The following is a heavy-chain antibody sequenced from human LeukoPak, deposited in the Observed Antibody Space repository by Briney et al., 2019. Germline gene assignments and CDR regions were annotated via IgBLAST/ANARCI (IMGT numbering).Heavy chain of an antibody. CDR2: IWYDGSNK. CDR3: AKDRPIFGVVRDY. D-gene: IGHD3-3*01. Sequence: GVSLRLSCAASGFTFSSYGMHWVRQAPGKGLEWVAVIWYDGSNKYYADSVKGRFTISRDNSKNTLYLQMNSLRAEDTAVYYCAKDRPIFGVVRDYWGQGTLVTVSS. CDR1: GFTFSSYG. J-gene: IGHJ4*02. V-gene: IGHV3-33*06.